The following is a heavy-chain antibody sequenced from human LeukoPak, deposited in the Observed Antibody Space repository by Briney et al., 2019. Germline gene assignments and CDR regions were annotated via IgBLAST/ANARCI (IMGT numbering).Heavy chain of an antibody. CDR2: ISAYNGNT. CDR3: ARWWSDGMDV. J-gene: IGHJ6*02. Sequence: ASVKVSCKVSGYTLTELSMHWVRQAPGKGLEWMGWISAYNGNTNYAQKLQGRVTMTTDTSTSTAYMELRSLRSDDTAVYYCARWWSDGMDVWGQGTTVTVSS. D-gene: IGHD2-15*01. CDR1: GYTLTELS. V-gene: IGHV1-18*01.